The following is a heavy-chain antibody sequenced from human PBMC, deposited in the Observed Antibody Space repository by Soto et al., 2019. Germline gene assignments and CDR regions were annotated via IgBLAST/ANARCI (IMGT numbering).Heavy chain of an antibody. CDR3: AREGDYYASGQNWFDP. J-gene: IGHJ5*02. Sequence: SETLSLTCSVSGGSISSGGYYWSWIRQHPGTGLEWIGYIYYSGSTYYNPSLKSQLTVSVDTSKNQFSLKLTSVTAADTAVYYCAREGDYYASGQNWFDPWGQGTLVT. D-gene: IGHD3-10*01. CDR1: GGSISSGGYY. V-gene: IGHV4-31*01. CDR2: IYYSGST.